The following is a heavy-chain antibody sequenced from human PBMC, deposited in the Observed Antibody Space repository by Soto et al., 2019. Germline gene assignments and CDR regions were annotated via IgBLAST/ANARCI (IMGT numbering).Heavy chain of an antibody. D-gene: IGHD2-8*01. V-gene: IGHV1-69*06. CDR1: GGTFSSYA. CDR3: AREEKVYAIELFAP. Sequence: QVQLVQSGAEVKKPGSSVKVSCKASGGTFSSYAISWVRQAPGQGLEWMGGIIPIFGTANYAQKFQGRVTMTRDTSISTAYMELSRLRSDDTAVYYCAREEKVYAIELFAPWGQGTLVTVSS. J-gene: IGHJ5*02. CDR2: IIPIFGTA.